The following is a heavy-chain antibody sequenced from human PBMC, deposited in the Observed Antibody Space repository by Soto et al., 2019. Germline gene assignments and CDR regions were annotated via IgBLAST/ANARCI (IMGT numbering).Heavy chain of an antibody. J-gene: IGHJ4*02. CDR1: GFTFTSSA. Sequence: GASVKVSCKASGFTFTSSAVQWVRQARGQRLEWIGWIVVGSGNTNYAQKFQERVTITRDMSTSTAYVELSSLRSEDTAVYYCAADTSLSSGLIDYWGQGTLVTVSS. CDR2: IVVGSGNT. V-gene: IGHV1-58*01. CDR3: AADTSLSSGLIDY. D-gene: IGHD6-19*01.